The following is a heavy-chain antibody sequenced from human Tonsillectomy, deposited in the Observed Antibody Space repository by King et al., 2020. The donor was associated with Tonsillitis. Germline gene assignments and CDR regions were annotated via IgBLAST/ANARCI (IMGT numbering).Heavy chain of an antibody. CDR2: VKANADGGTI. D-gene: IGHD2-8*01. Sequence: VQLVESGGDLVKPGGSLRLSCAASGFIFRHAWMSWVRQAPGKGLEWVGRVKANADGGTIDYGAPAKGRFFITRDDSRDTVYLQINSLQPGDTAVYYFTPAYTRFCNKGVCHPFDPGGQGTLVPVSS. J-gene: IGHJ4*01. CDR1: GFIFRHAW. CDR3: TPAYTRFCNKGVCHPFDP. V-gene: IGHV3-15*01.